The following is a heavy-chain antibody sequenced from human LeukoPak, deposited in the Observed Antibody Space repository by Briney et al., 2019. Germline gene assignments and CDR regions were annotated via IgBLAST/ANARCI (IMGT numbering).Heavy chain of an antibody. CDR2: ISSSSSTI. D-gene: IGHD1-26*01. J-gene: IGHJ4*02. Sequence: GGSLRLSCAASGFTFSDAWMSWVRQAPGKGLEWVSYISSSSSTIYYADSVKGRFTISRDNAKNSLYLQMNSLRAEDTAVYYCARDRRYSGSFLFDYWGQGTLVTVSS. CDR1: GFTFSDAW. CDR3: ARDRRYSGSFLFDY. V-gene: IGHV3-48*01.